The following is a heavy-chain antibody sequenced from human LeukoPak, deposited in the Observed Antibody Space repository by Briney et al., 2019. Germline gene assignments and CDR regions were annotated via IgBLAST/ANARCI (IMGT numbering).Heavy chain of an antibody. V-gene: IGHV4-4*02. CDR2: IYHSGST. J-gene: IGHJ4*02. CDR1: GGSISSSNW. CDR3: ARVLSAAGPRALEYYFDY. D-gene: IGHD6-13*01. Sequence: SETLSLTCAVSGGSISSSNWWSWVRQPPGKGLEWIGEIYHSGSTNYNPSLKSRVTISVDKSNNQLSLKLSSVTAADTAVYYCARVLSAAGPRALEYYFDYWGQGTLVTVSS.